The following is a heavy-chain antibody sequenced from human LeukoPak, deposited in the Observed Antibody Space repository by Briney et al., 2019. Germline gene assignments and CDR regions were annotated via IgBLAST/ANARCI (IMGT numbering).Heavy chain of an antibody. CDR1: GYTFTAGY. Sequence: EAAGLDSYRAAGYTFTAGYMHWGRQATGQGIEWMGRINPNSGGTNYAQKFQGRVTMTRDTSISTAYMELSRLRSDDTAVYYCARAGDSSGYYKYWGQGTLVTVSS. J-gene: IGHJ4*02. CDR2: INPNSGGT. CDR3: ARAGDSSGYYKY. V-gene: IGHV1-2*06. D-gene: IGHD3-22*01.